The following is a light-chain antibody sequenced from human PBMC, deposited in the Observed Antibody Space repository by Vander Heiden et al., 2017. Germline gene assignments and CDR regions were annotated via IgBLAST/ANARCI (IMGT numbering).Light chain of an antibody. V-gene: IGLV2-11*01. CDR2: DVS. CDR3: CSYAGSYTWV. J-gene: IGLJ2*01. Sequence: QPALTRPRPVPGSPGRPVTISCTGTSSDVGGYNYVSWYQQHPGKAPKLMIYDVSKRPSGVPDRFSGSKSGNTASLTISGLQAEDEADYYCCSYAGSYTWVFGGGTKLTVL. CDR1: SSDVGGYNY.